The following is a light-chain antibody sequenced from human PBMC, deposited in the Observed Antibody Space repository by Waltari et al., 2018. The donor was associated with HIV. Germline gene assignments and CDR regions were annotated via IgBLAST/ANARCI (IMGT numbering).Light chain of an antibody. V-gene: IGKV3-15*01. Sequence: EIVMTQSTATLSVSPGERATLSCRASQSLSNTNLAWYQQKPGQAPRPLIHGASTRATGIPARFSGSGSGTEFTLTISSLQSEDSAIYYCQQYNNWPPTFGQGSRLEIQ. CDR1: QSLSNTN. CDR2: GAS. J-gene: IGKJ2*01. CDR3: QQYNNWPPT.